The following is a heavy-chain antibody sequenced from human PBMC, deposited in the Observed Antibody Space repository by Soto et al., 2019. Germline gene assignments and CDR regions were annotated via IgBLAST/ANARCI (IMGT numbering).Heavy chain of an antibody. D-gene: IGHD3-3*01. Sequence: PSETLSLTCAVSGGSISSGGYSWSWIRQPPGKGLEWIGYIYHSGSTYYNPSLKSRVTISVDRSKNQFSLKLSSVTAADTAVYYCARGPPDYDFWSGYLSPRYGMDVRGQGTTVTVSS. J-gene: IGHJ6*02. CDR3: ARGPPDYDFWSGYLSPRYGMDV. CDR1: GGSISSGGYS. V-gene: IGHV4-30-2*01. CDR2: IYHSGST.